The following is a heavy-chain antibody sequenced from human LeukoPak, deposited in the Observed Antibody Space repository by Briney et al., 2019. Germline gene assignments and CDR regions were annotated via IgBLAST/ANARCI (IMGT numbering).Heavy chain of an antibody. V-gene: IGHV4-34*01. CDR3: ARHFPPDY. J-gene: IGHJ4*02. D-gene: IGHD2/OR15-2a*01. Sequence: SETLSLTCAVYGGSFSGYYWSWIRQPPGKGLEWIGEINHSGRTNYNPSLKSRVTISVDTSRNQFSLKLSSVTAADTAVYYCARHFPPDYWGQGTLVTVSS. CDR1: GGSFSGYY. CDR2: INHSGRT.